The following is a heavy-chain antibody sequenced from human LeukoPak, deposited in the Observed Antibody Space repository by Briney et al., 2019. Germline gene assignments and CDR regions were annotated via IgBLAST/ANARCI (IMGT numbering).Heavy chain of an antibody. D-gene: IGHD5-24*01. CDR2: IYPGDSDT. CDR1: GYSFTSYW. J-gene: IGHJ4*02. Sequence: ESLQISCKGSGYSFTSYWLGWARQMPGKGLECMGIIYPGDSDTRYSPSFQGQVTISADKSISTSYLQWSSLKASDTAMYYCASPLGRDGPLDYWGQGTLVTVSS. CDR3: ASPLGRDGPLDY. V-gene: IGHV5-51*01.